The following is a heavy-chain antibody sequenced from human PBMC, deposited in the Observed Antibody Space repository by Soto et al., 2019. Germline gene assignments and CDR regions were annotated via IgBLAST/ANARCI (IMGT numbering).Heavy chain of an antibody. CDR3: ASLSGSLSAFDI. CDR2: IYYSGST. Sequence: SETLSLTCTVSGGSISSGGYYWSWIRQHPGKGLEWIGYIYYSGSTYYNPSLKSRVTISVDTSKNQFSLKLSSVTAADTAVYYCASLSGSLSAFDIWGQGTMVTVSS. CDR1: GGSISSGGYY. J-gene: IGHJ3*02. V-gene: IGHV4-31*03. D-gene: IGHD3-10*01.